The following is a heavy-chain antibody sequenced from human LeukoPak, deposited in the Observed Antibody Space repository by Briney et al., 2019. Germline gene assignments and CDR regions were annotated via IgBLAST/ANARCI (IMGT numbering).Heavy chain of an antibody. CDR3: AIDGAAY. CDR2: ISAYNGNT. D-gene: IGHD3-16*01. Sequence: ASVKVSCKASGYTFTGYYMHWVRQAPGQGLEWMGWISAYNGNTNYAQKLQGRVTMTTDTSTSTVYMELRSLRSDDTAVYYCAIDGAAYWGQGTLVTVSS. J-gene: IGHJ4*02. V-gene: IGHV1-18*04. CDR1: GYTFTGYY.